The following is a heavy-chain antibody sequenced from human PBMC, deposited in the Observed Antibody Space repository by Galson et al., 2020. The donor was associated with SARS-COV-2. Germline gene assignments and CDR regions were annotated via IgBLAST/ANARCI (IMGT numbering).Heavy chain of an antibody. V-gene: IGHV1-2*02. CDR3: MRVHYDFWSGSSPYPDY. Sequence: ASVKVSCKASGYSFTGYYMHWIRQAPGQGHEWMGWINLNSGGTKYAQKFQGRVTMTRDTSISTVYMDLSRLRSDDTAVYYCMRVHYDFWSGSSPYPDYWGQGTLVTVSS. CDR2: INLNSGGT. J-gene: IGHJ4*02. D-gene: IGHD3-3*01. CDR1: GYSFTGYY.